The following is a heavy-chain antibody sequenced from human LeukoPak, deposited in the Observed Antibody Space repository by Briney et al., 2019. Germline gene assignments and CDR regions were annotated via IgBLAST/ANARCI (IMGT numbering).Heavy chain of an antibody. V-gene: IGHV1-46*01. CDR3: AIIAAAGIGGQDQFDP. Sequence: GASVKVSCKASGYTFTSYYMHWVRQAPGQGHEWMGIINPSGGSTSYAQKFQGRVTMTRDTSTSTVYMELSSLRSEDTAVYYCAIIAAAGIGGQDQFDPWGQGTLVTVSS. J-gene: IGHJ5*02. D-gene: IGHD6-13*01. CDR1: GYTFTSYY. CDR2: INPSGGST.